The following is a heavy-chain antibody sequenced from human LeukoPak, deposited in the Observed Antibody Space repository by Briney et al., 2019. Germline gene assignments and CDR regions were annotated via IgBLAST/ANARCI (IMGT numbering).Heavy chain of an antibody. Sequence: SETLSLTCAVYGGSFGNYYWSWIRQPPGKGLEWIGEINHSGSTNYNPSLKSRVTISVDTSKNQFSLNLRSVTAADTAVYYCATLRYCSGGSCFNAFDIWGQGTIVSVSS. V-gene: IGHV4-34*01. CDR3: ATLRYCSGGSCFNAFDI. J-gene: IGHJ3*02. CDR1: GGSFGNYY. D-gene: IGHD2-15*01. CDR2: INHSGST.